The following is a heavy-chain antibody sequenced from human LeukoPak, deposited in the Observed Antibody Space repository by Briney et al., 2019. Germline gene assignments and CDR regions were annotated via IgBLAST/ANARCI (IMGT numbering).Heavy chain of an antibody. J-gene: IGHJ6*02. Sequence: SSQTLSLTCTVSGGSISSGDYYWSWIRQPPGKGLEWIGYIYYSGSTYYNPSLKSRVTISVDTSKNQFSLKLSSVTAADTAVYYCARTPRFYYYGSGSYFAYYCYGMDVWGQGTTVTVSS. CDR3: ARTPRFYYYGSGSYFAYYCYGMDV. D-gene: IGHD3-10*01. CDR2: IYYSGST. V-gene: IGHV4-30-4*01. CDR1: GGSISSGDYY.